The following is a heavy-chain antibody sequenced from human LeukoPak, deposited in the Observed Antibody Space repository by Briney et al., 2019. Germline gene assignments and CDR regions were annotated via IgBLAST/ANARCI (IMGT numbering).Heavy chain of an antibody. CDR2: ISTSSSYI. CDR3: ARGVTIAVFGVAVSDF. CDR1: GFMFSGYT. Sequence: GGSLSLSCATSGFMFSGYTMHWFRQAPGKGLEWVSSISTSSSYIHYADSVKGRFTISRDNAENSLSLQMNSLTAADTAVYYCARGVTIAVFGVAVSDFWGQGTLVTVSS. V-gene: IGHV3-21*01. J-gene: IGHJ4*02. D-gene: IGHD3-3*01.